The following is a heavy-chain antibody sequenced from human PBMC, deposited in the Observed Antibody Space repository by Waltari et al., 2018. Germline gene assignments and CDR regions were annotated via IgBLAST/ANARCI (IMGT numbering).Heavy chain of an antibody. CDR1: GFTFSSYS. V-gene: IGHV3-21*01. CDR3: ARVLDYYGSGVDFDY. J-gene: IGHJ4*02. Sequence: EVQLVESGGGLVKPGGSLRLSCAASGFTFSSYSMNWVRQAPGKGLEWVSSISSSSSYIYYADSVKGRFTISRDNAKNSLYLQMNSLRAEDTAVYYCARVLDYYGSGVDFDYWGQGTLVTVSS. D-gene: IGHD3-10*01. CDR2: ISSSSSYI.